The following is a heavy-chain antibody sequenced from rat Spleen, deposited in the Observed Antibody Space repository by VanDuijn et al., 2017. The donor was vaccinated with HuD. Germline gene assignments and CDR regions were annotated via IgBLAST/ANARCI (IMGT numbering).Heavy chain of an antibody. J-gene: IGHJ2*01. V-gene: IGHV3-3*01. Sequence: EVQLQESGPGLVKPSQSLSLTCSVTGYSITSSYRWNWIRKFPGNKLEWMGYINGAGSTNYNPSLKSRLSITRDTSKNQVFLQLNSVTTEDTATYYCVRSGTGWELRYFDHWGQGVMVTVSS. CDR1: GYSITSSYR. CDR2: INGAGST. CDR3: VRSGTGWELRYFDH. D-gene: IGHD5-1*01.